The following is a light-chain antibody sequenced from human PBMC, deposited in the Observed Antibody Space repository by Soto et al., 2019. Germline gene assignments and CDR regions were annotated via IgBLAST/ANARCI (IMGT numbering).Light chain of an antibody. J-gene: IGKJ2*02. V-gene: IGKV3-20*01. CDR1: QSVSNNY. Sequence: EIVLTQSPGTLSLSPGERATLSCRASQSVSNNYLAWYQQKPGQAPRLLIYDASYRATGIPDRFSGSGSGTDFTLTISRLDPEDFAVYYCHHYGSSLCTFGQGTNLEIK. CDR2: DAS. CDR3: HHYGSSLCT.